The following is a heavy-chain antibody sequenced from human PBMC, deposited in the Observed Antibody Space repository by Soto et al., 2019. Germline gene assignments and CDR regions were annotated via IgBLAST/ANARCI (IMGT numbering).Heavy chain of an antibody. CDR2: INHSGSN. CDR3: ARGGSNDWQVAFDI. V-gene: IGHV4-34*01. Sequence: SEALSLTCVVSGGSFSTYYYNWIRQSPGKGLEWIGEINHSGSNNYSPSLKSRVTMSLDTSKNQFSLKLTSVTAADTAVYYCARGGSNDWQVAFDIWGQGTMVT. J-gene: IGHJ3*02. D-gene: IGHD3-9*01. CDR1: GGSFSTYY.